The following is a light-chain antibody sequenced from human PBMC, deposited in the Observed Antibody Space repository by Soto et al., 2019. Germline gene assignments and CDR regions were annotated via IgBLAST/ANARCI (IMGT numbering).Light chain of an antibody. CDR3: QKYGSSRT. Sequence: DIVLTQSPGTLSLSPGERATLSCRASQTISSSYLAWYQQKPGQAPRLLIYGASSRATGIPDRFSGSGSGTDFTLTISRLEPEDFAVYYCQKYGSSRTLGQGTKVDIK. V-gene: IGKV3-20*01. CDR2: GAS. CDR1: QTISSSY. J-gene: IGKJ1*01.